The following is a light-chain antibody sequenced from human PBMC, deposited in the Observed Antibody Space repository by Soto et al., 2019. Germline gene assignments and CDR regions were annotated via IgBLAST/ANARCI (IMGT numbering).Light chain of an antibody. CDR1: SSDVGAYNL. V-gene: IGLV2-8*01. CDR3: SAYAGSNNFV. J-gene: IGLJ1*01. Sequence: QSVLTQPASVSGSPGQSITISCSGTSSDVGAYNLVSWYQQHPGRAPKLMIYAVSQRPSGVPDRFSGSKSGNTASLTVSGLQTEDEADYYSSAYAGSNNFVFGSGTKVTVL. CDR2: AVS.